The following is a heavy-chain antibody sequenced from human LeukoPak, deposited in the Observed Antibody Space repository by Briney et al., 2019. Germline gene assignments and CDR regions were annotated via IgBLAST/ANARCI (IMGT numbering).Heavy chain of an antibody. V-gene: IGHV4-34*01. CDR1: GGSFSGYY. Sequence: SETLSLTCAVYGGSFSGYYWSWIHQPPGKGLEWIREINHSGSTNYNPSLKSRVTISVDTSKNQFSLKLSSVTAADTAVYYCARGGYSYGYGISSFDYWGQGTLVTVSS. D-gene: IGHD5-18*01. CDR3: ARGGYSYGYGISSFDY. CDR2: INHSGST. J-gene: IGHJ4*02.